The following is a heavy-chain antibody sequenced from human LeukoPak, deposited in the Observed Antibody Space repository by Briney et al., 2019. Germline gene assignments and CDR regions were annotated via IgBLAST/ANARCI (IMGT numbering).Heavy chain of an antibody. D-gene: IGHD3-16*01. CDR1: GFTVSNNY. CDR3: AGRRVLDASFDY. J-gene: IGHJ4*02. Sequence: PGGFLRLXYAASGFTVSNNYMSWVRQAPGKGLEWVSVIYSGDNTYYVESVKGRFTISRDNSKNTLFLQMNRLRAEDTAAYYCAGRRVLDASFDYWGQGTLVTVSS. V-gene: IGHV3-66*02. CDR2: IYSGDNT.